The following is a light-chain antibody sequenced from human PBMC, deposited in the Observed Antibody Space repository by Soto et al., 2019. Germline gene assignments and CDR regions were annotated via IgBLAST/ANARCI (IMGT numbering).Light chain of an antibody. J-gene: IGKJ5*01. CDR1: QGISSY. V-gene: IGKV1-9*01. Sequence: DIQLTQSPSFLSASVGDRVTITCRASQGISSYLVWYQQRPGKAPKLLIYAASTLHSGVPSRFSGSGSATAFTLTISSLQPEDFATYYCQQHNTCPSAIGLGTRLDIK. CDR3: QQHNTCPSA. CDR2: AAS.